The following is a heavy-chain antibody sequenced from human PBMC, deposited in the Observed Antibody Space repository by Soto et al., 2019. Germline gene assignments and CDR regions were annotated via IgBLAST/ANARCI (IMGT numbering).Heavy chain of an antibody. CDR2: IYYSGNT. Sequence: SEALSLTCTVSGGSIIRYYWSWIRQPPGKGLEWIGYIYYSGNTNYNPSLKSRLTISVDTSKNQFSLKLSSVTAADTAVYYCARTVVKSFDYWGQGTLVTVSS. D-gene: IGHD2-21*01. J-gene: IGHJ4*02. CDR1: GGSIIRYY. CDR3: ARTVVKSFDY. V-gene: IGHV4-59*08.